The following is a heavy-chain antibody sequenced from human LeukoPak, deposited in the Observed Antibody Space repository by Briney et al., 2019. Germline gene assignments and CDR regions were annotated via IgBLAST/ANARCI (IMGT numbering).Heavy chain of an antibody. CDR1: GFSFYNAW. Sequence: GGFLRLSCATSGFSFYNAWMNWVRQAPGKGLEWDGRIRSNSDGGTIDYAAPVKGRFTLSRDDSKDTLYLQMNSLQTEDTAVYYCATDFYDSTWGQGTLVTVSS. J-gene: IGHJ5*02. D-gene: IGHD3-22*01. V-gene: IGHV3-15*07. CDR2: IRSNSDGGTI. CDR3: ATDFYDST.